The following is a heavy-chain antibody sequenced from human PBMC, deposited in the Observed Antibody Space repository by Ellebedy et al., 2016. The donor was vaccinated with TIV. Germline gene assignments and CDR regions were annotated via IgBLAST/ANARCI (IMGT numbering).Heavy chain of an antibody. CDR2: IYYSGST. CDR1: GGPTSSGGYY. D-gene: IGHD2-15*01. J-gene: IGHJ6*02. Sequence: LRLSCAVSGGPTSSGGYYWSWIRQHTGKGLEWIGYIYYSGSTYYNPSHKSRVTISVDTSKNQFSLTLSSVTAADPDVYYCARDHGGGSPLDVWGQGTTVTVSS. CDR3: ARDHGGGSPLDV. V-gene: IGHV4-31*11.